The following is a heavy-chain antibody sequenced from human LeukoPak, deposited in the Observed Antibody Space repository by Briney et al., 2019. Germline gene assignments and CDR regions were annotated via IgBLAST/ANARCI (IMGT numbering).Heavy chain of an antibody. J-gene: IGHJ6*03. CDR3: ARERYGVWEGYYYMDV. D-gene: IGHD3-10*01. CDR2: INHSGST. V-gene: IGHV4-34*01. CDR1: GGSSSGYY. Sequence: SETLSLTCAVYGGSSSGYYWSWIRQPPGKGLEWIGEINHSGSTNYNPSLKSRVTISVDTSKNQFSLKLSSVTAADTAVYYCARERYGVWEGYYYMDVWGKGTTVTISS.